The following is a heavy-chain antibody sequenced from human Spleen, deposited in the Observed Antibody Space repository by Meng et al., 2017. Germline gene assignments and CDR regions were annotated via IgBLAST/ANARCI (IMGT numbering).Heavy chain of an antibody. CDR3: ARDFGGDSGGY. D-gene: IGHD4-23*01. CDR2: ISSGSDYI. CDR1: GFTFSYYS. J-gene: IGHJ4*02. Sequence: GESLKISCAASGFTFSYYSMNWVRQAPGKGLEWVSSISSGSDYIYYADPVKGRFTISRDNAKNSLYLYMNNLRAEDTALYYCARDFGGDSGGYWGQGTLVTVSS. V-gene: IGHV3-21*01.